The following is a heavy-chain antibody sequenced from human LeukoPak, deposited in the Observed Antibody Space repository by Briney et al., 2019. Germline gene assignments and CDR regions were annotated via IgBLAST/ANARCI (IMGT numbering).Heavy chain of an antibody. Sequence: GGSLRLSCAASGFTFSRYSLNWVRQAPGKGLEWVSYISSNSRDTFYADSVRGRFTISRDNAKNTLYLQMNSLRAEDTAVYYCARDRDEYSSSHYYYYYGMDVWGQGTTVTVSS. CDR1: GFTFSRYS. CDR2: ISSNSRDT. CDR3: ARDRDEYSSSHYYYYYGMDV. J-gene: IGHJ6*02. D-gene: IGHD6-6*01. V-gene: IGHV3-21*04.